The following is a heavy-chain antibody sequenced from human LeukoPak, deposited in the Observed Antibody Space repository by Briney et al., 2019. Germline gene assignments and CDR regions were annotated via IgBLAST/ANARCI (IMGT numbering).Heavy chain of an antibody. Sequence: ASVKVSCKASGYTFTGYYMHWVRQAPGQGLEWMGWISAYNGNTNYAQKLQGRVTMTTDTSTSTAYMELRSLRSDDTAVYYCARDSGELRTWIQLWGGKRPPFDYWGQGTLVTVSS. V-gene: IGHV1-18*04. CDR3: ARDSGELRTWIQLWGGKRPPFDY. D-gene: IGHD5-18*01. CDR2: ISAYNGNT. CDR1: GYTFTGYY. J-gene: IGHJ4*02.